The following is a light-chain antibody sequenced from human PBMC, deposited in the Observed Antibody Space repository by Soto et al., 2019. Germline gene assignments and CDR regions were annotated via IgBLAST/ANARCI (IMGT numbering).Light chain of an antibody. CDR3: GTWDSSLSALV. V-gene: IGLV1-51*02. Sequence: QSVLTQPTSVSAAPGQKVTISCSGSSSNIGNNYVSWYQQLPGTAPKLLIYENNKRPSGIPDRFSGSKSGTSATLGITGLQTGDEADYYCGTWDSSLSALVFGGGTKVTVL. CDR1: SSNIGNNY. J-gene: IGLJ2*01. CDR2: ENN.